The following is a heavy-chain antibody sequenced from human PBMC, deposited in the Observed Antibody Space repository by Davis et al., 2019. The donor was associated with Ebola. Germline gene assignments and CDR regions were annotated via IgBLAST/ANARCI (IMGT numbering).Heavy chain of an antibody. CDR1: GFTFSSYW. V-gene: IGHV3-23*01. CDR2: VSGSGGTI. Sequence: GESLKISCAASGFTFSSYWMHWVRQAPGKGLEWVAAVSGSGGTIYYADSVKGRFTISRDNSKNTLYLQMNSLRAKDTAVYYCAKDSRRFDYWGQGTLVTVSS. J-gene: IGHJ4*02. CDR3: AKDSRRFDY.